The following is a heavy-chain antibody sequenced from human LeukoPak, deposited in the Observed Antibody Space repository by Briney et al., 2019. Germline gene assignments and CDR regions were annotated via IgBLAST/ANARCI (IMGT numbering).Heavy chain of an antibody. J-gene: IGHJ6*02. D-gene: IGHD3-3*01. Sequence: GGSLRLSCAASGVTLSTYAMSWARQAPGKGLEWVSAISGSGGSTYYADSVKGRFTISRDNSKNTLYLQMNSLRAEDTAVYYCAKDRHDFWSGYLNYYYYGMDVWGQGTTVTVSS. CDR1: GVTLSTYA. CDR3: AKDRHDFWSGYLNYYYYGMDV. V-gene: IGHV3-23*01. CDR2: ISGSGGST.